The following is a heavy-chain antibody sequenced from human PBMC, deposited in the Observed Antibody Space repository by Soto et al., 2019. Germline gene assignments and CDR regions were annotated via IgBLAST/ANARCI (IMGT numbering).Heavy chain of an antibody. D-gene: IGHD6-25*01. CDR1: GGTFSSYA. Sequence: AAAVKVSCKASGGTFSSYAISWVRQAPGQGLEWMGGIIPIFGTANYAQKFQGRINITADTSTSTAYLELSSLRSEDTAVYFCARRKERSGPYYLDLWGQGTQVTVS. CDR2: IIPIFGTA. J-gene: IGHJ4*02. CDR3: ARRKERSGPYYLDL. V-gene: IGHV1-69*06.